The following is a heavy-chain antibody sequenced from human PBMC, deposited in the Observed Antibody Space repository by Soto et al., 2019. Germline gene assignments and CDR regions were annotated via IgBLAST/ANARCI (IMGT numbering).Heavy chain of an antibody. CDR3: VKDRFGGTSGYFDS. CDR2: ISSNGGSI. CDR1: GFTFSSYA. V-gene: IGHV3-64D*08. D-gene: IGHD2-15*01. J-gene: IGHJ4*02. Sequence: EVQVVEAGGGLVQPGGSLRLSCSASGFTFSSYALHWVRQAPGKGLEYVSGISSNGGSIFYADSVKGRFTISRDNSKKILYLQMTGMRVDDTAVYSCVKDRFGGTSGYFDSWGQGTLVTVSS.